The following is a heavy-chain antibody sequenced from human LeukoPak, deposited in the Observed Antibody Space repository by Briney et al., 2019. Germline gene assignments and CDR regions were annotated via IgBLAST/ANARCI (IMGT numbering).Heavy chain of an antibody. Sequence: ASVKVSCKASGYTFTSYGISWVRQAPGQGLEWMGWISAYNGNTNYAQKLQGRVTMTTDTSTSTAYMELRSLRSDDTAVYYCARIPQGGYMTTVNPGDYWGQGTLVTVSS. D-gene: IGHD4-17*01. J-gene: IGHJ4*02. CDR1: GYTFTSYG. V-gene: IGHV1-18*01. CDR2: ISAYNGNT. CDR3: ARIPQGGYMTTVNPGDY.